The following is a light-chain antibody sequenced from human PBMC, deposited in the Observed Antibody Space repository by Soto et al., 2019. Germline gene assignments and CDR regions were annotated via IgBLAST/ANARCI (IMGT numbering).Light chain of an antibody. CDR2: GAS. J-gene: IGKJ5*01. CDR1: QSVSSN. CDR3: QQRSNWPPIT. V-gene: IGKV3-11*01. Sequence: EILLTQSPATLSLSPGERAPLSCRASQSVSSNLAWYQQTPGQAPRLLIYGASTRATGIPARFSGSGSGTDFTLTISSLEPEDFAVYYCQQRSNWPPITFGQGTRLEIK.